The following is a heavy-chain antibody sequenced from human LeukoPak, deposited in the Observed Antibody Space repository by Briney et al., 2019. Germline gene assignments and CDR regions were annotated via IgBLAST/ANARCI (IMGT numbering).Heavy chain of an antibody. CDR2: MYYRGST. V-gene: IGHV4-59*08. CDR3: ARHRFDAGVYYYYGMDV. D-gene: IGHD2/OR15-2a*01. CDR1: GGSIGSYY. Sequence: SESLSLTCTVSGGSIGSYYWSWIRQPPEKGLEWIGYMYYRGSTNYNPSLKSRVTISVDTSKNQFSLRLSSVTAADTAVYYCARHRFDAGVYYYYGMDVWGQGTTVTVSS. J-gene: IGHJ6*02.